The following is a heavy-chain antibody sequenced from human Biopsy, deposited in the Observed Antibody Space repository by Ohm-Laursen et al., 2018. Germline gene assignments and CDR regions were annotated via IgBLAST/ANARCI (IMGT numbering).Heavy chain of an antibody. J-gene: IGHJ4*02. CDR2: ISNSGNT. Sequence: SDTLSLTCSVSGGSIISYYWTWIRQPPGKGLEWIGFISNSGNTNYNPSLKSRVTISADTSKNQFSLKLGSVTVADTAVFYCARRGSGGRSFDYWGQGSLVTVSS. CDR1: GGSIISYY. V-gene: IGHV4-59*08. D-gene: IGHD2-15*01. CDR3: ARRGSGGRSFDY.